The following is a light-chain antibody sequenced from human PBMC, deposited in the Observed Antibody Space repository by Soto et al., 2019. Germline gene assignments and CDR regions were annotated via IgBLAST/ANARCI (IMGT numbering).Light chain of an antibody. Sequence: EXVMTXXXXTLSVSAGERVTLSCRASQSVSSNLAWYQQKPGQAPRLLIYGASTRATGIPARFSGSGSGTDFTLTISSLQSEDFAVYYCQQYNNWPPLTFGGGTKVEIK. CDR3: QQYNNWPPLT. J-gene: IGKJ4*01. CDR2: GAS. CDR1: QSVSSN. V-gene: IGKV3D-15*01.